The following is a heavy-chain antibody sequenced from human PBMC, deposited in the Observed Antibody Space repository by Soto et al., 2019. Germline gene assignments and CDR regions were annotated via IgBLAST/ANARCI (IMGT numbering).Heavy chain of an antibody. D-gene: IGHD3-10*02. V-gene: IGHV3-15*07. J-gene: IGHJ4*02. Sequence: EVPLVESGGGLVVPGGSLRLSCAASGFTFTNAWMSWVRQGPGKGLEWVGRIKSNSDGGTTDYAVPVEGRFTISRDDLKDTVYLQMNSLRTEDTAGIYCSTHMYYVQFERHYWGQGSLVTVT. CDR1: GFTFTNAW. CDR3: STHMYYVQFERHY. CDR2: IKSNSDGGTT.